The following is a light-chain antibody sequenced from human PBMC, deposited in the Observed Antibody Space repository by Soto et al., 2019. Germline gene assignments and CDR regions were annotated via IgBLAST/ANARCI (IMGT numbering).Light chain of an antibody. CDR2: EDN. CDR1: SGSIASNY. V-gene: IGLV6-57*02. J-gene: IGLJ2*01. CDR3: QSYDSSNVV. Sequence: NFLLTQPHSVSESPGKTVTISCTGSSGSIASNYVQWYQQRPGSAPTTVIYEDNQRPSGVPDRFSGSIDSSSNSGSLTISGLKTEDEADYYCQSYDSSNVVFGGGTKLTVL.